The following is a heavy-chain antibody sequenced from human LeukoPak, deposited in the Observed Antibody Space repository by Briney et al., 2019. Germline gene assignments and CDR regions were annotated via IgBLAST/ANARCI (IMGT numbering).Heavy chain of an antibody. J-gene: IGHJ3*02. CDR1: GDKVSTNSAT. Sequence: SQTLSLTCAISGDKVSTNSATWNWIRQSPSRGLEWLGRTYYRSKWYNDYAVSVKSRITINPDTSKNQFSLQPNSVTPEDTAVYYCARDQGLGRYAFDIWGQGTMVTVSS. V-gene: IGHV6-1*01. CDR2: TYYRSKWYN. CDR3: ARDQGLGRYAFDI. D-gene: IGHD7-27*01.